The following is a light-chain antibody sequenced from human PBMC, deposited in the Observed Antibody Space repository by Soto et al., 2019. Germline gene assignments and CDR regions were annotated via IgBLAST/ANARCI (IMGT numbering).Light chain of an antibody. CDR1: SSNIGAGYD. CDR3: QSYDSSLSVV. V-gene: IGLV1-40*01. J-gene: IGLJ2*01. Sequence: QSALTQPPSVPGAPGQRVTISCTGSSSNIGAGYDVHWYQQLPGTAPKLLIYGNSNRPSGVPDRFSGSKSGTSASLAITGLQAEDEADYYCQSYDSSLSVVFGGGTKVTVL. CDR2: GNS.